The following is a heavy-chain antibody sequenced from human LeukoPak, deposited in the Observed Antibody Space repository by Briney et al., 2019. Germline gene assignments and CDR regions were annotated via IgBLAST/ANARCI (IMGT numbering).Heavy chain of an antibody. CDR1: GFTFSSYA. J-gene: IGHJ4*02. V-gene: IGHV3-30-3*01. Sequence: PGGSLRLSCAASGFTFSSYAMHWVRQAPGKGLEWVAVISYDGSNKYYADSVKGRFTISRDNSKNTLYLQMNSLRAEDTAVYYCARDQEQGGATGLFDYWGQGTLVTVSS. CDR3: ARDQEQGGATGLFDY. D-gene: IGHD1-26*01. CDR2: ISYDGSNK.